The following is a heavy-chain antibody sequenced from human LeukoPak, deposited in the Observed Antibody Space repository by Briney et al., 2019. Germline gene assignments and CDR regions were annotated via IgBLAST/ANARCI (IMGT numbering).Heavy chain of an antibody. Sequence: PGGSLRLSCAASGFTFSSYWMSWVRQAPGKGLEWVANIKQDGSEKYYVDSVKGRFTISRDNAKNSLYLQMNSLRAEDTAVYYCANLNVYCSSTSCYKDYWGQGTLVTASS. CDR2: IKQDGSEK. J-gene: IGHJ4*02. D-gene: IGHD2-2*02. CDR3: ANLNVYCSSTSCYKDY. V-gene: IGHV3-7*03. CDR1: GFTFSSYW.